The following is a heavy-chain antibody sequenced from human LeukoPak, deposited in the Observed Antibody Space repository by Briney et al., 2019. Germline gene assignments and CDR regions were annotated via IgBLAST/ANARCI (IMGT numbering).Heavy chain of an antibody. CDR2: ISGSGGST. CDR1: GFTFSSYA. J-gene: IGHJ4*02. V-gene: IGHV3-23*01. CDR3: WVCYDSSGYPHNFDY. D-gene: IGHD3-22*01. Sequence: GGSLRLSCAASGFTFSSYAMSWVRQAPGKGLEWVSAISGSGGSTYCADSVKGRFTISRDNSKNTLYLQMNSLRAEDTAVYYCWVCYDSSGYPHNFDYWGQGTLVTVSS.